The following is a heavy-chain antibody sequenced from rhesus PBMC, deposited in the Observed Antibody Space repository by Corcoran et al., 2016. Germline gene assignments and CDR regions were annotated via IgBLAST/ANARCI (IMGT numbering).Heavy chain of an antibody. Sequence: QVQLQESGPGLVKPSETLSLTCAVSGYSISSGYYWGWIRQPPGKGLVWIRSIYGSGGGNYLNPSLKSRVTLSVDTSKNQFSLKLSSVTAADTAGYYCARVGSSWSEWDTVGTEWYFDLWGPGTPITISS. D-gene: IGHD5-42*01. V-gene: IGHV4S14*01. CDR1: GYSISSGYY. J-gene: IGHJ2*01. CDR2: IYGSGGGN. CDR3: ARVGSSWSEWDTVGTEWYFDL.